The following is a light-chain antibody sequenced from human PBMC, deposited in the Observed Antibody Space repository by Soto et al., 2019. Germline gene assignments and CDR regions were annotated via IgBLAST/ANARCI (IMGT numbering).Light chain of an antibody. CDR3: QQYGDSPGA. CDR2: TVS. Sequence: ENVLTQSPGTLSLSPGERATLSCRASQSVGRNSLAWYQQRPGQAPRLLIDTVSIRATGIPDRFTGSGSGTDFTLHINGLEPEDFAMYYCQQYGDSPGAFGPGTKVETK. J-gene: IGKJ3*01. V-gene: IGKV3-20*01. CDR1: QSVGRNS.